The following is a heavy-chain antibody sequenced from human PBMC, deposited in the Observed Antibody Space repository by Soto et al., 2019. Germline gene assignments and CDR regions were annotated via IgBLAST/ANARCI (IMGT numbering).Heavy chain of an antibody. J-gene: IGHJ3*02. CDR1: GGSFSSYA. V-gene: IGHV1-69*06. CDR2: IIPIFCTP. Sequence: QVQLVQSGAEVKKPGSSVKVSCKASGGSFSSYAISWVRQAPVQGLEWMGGIIPIFCTPCYAQKFQGRVTIIADKSTSTAYMELSSLRSEDTALYYCARAGPVSGNHAFDIWGQGTLVTVSS. CDR3: ARAGPVSGNHAFDI. D-gene: IGHD6-19*01.